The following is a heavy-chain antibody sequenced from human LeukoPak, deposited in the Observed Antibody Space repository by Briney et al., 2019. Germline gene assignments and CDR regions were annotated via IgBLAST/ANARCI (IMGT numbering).Heavy chain of an antibody. J-gene: IGHJ6*02. Sequence: GGSLRLSCAASGFTFSSYWMSWVRQAPGKGLEWVANIKQDGSEKYYVDSVKGRFTISRDNAKNSLYLQMNSLRAEDTAVYYCARTYSGSYYALYYNNYGMDVWGQGTTVTVSS. V-gene: IGHV3-7*03. CDR1: GFTFSSYW. CDR3: ARTYSGSYYALYYNNYGMDV. D-gene: IGHD1-26*01. CDR2: IKQDGSEK.